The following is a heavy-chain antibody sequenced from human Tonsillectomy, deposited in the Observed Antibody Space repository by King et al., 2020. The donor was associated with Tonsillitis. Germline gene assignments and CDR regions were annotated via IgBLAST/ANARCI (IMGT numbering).Heavy chain of an antibody. CDR3: AGYYSGGYYYMDV. D-gene: IGHD2/OR15-2a*01. CDR2: IYYSGST. CDR1: GGSISSSSYY. V-gene: IGHV4-39*01. Sequence: LQLQESGPGLVKPSETLSLTCTVSGGSISSSSYYWGWIRQPPGKGLEWIGSIYYSGSTYYNPSLKSRVTISVDTSKNQFSLRLSSVTAADTAVYYCAGYYSGGYYYMDVWGKGTTVTVSS. J-gene: IGHJ6*03.